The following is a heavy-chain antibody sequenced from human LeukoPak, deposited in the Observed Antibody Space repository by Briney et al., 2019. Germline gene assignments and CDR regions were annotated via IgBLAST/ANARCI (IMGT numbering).Heavy chain of an antibody. V-gene: IGHV3-20*04. CDR3: ARDPLSSGYPYYSGY. Sequence: GGSLRLSCATSGFTFDDYAMSWVRQAPGKGLEWVSGINWNGDRTGYADSVKGRFTISRDNAKNSLHLEMDSLRAEDTALYYCARDPLSSGYPYYSGYWGRGTLVTVSS. CDR1: GFTFDDYA. J-gene: IGHJ4*02. CDR2: INWNGDRT. D-gene: IGHD3-22*01.